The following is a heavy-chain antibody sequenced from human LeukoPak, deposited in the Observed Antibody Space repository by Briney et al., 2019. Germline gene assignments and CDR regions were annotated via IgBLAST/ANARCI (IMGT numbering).Heavy chain of an antibody. V-gene: IGHV4-59*01. D-gene: IGHD2-15*01. Sequence: SETLSLTCTVSGGSINSNYWSWIRQPPGKGLEWIGYIYYSGSTNYNPSLKSRVTISLDTSKNQFSLKLSSVTAADTAVYYCASTYCSGGSCYPYYWGQGTLVTVSS. J-gene: IGHJ4*02. CDR1: GGSINSNY. CDR2: IYYSGST. CDR3: ASTYCSGGSCYPYY.